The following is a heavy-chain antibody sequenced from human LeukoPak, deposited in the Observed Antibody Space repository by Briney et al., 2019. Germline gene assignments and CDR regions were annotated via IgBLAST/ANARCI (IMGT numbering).Heavy chain of an antibody. J-gene: IGHJ6*03. CDR1: GFTFSSYA. V-gene: IGHV3-23*01. D-gene: IGHD3-10*01. CDR2: ITSGGGT. Sequence: GGSLRLSCAASGFTFSSYAMSWVRQAPGKGLEWVSAITSGGGTYYADSVKGRFTISRDNSKNTLYLQVSSLRAEDTAVYYCARAGGYYYGTYYYYMDVWGKGTTVTVSS. CDR3: ARAGGYYYGTYYYYMDV.